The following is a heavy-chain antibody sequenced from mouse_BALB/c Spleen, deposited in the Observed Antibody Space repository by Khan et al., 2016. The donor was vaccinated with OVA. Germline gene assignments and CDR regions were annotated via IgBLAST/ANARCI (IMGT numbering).Heavy chain of an antibody. D-gene: IGHD2-14*01. CDR1: GYIFTSYT. CDR3: VRDGAYHRNDGWFAY. Sequence: QVQLQQSGAELARPGASVKLSCKASGYIFTSYTIHWIKKRPGQGLEWIGYINPSNDYTNYNQKFKDKATLTTDKSSTTAYLRLSSLTSDDSAVYNCVRDGAYHRNDGWFAYWGQGTLVTVSA. V-gene: IGHV1-4*01. J-gene: IGHJ3*01. CDR2: INPSNDYT.